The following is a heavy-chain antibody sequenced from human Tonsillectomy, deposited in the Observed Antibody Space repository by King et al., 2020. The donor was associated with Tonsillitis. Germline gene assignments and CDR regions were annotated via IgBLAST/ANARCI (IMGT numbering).Heavy chain of an antibody. J-gene: IGHJ6*02. CDR1: GFTFSSYS. Sequence: VQLVESGGGLVQPGGSLRLSCAASGFTFSSYSMNWVRQAPGKGLEWVSYISSSSSTIYYADSVKGRFTISRDNAKNSLYLQMNSLRAEDTAVYYCARVPPPNTTFGVVIALNPYYYYYYGMDVWGQGTTVTVSS. D-gene: IGHD3-3*01. V-gene: IGHV3-48*04. CDR2: ISSSSSTI. CDR3: ARVPPPNTTFGVVIALNPYYYYYYGMDV.